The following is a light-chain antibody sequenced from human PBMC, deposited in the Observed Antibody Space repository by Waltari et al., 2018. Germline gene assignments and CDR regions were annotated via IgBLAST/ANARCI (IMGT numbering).Light chain of an antibody. V-gene: IGKV1-5*03. CDR1: QTVGIW. CDR2: KAS. CDR3: QQYNTYST. Sequence: DFQMTKSSSTLFASVGDRVTITCRASQTVGIWLAWYQQKPGKAPKLLISKASSLENGVPSRFSGSGSGTEFTLTISSLQPDDFATYSGQQYNTYSTFGQGTKVEIK. J-gene: IGKJ1*01.